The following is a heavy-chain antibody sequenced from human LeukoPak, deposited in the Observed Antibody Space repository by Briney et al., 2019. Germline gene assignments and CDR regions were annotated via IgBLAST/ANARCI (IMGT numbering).Heavy chain of an antibody. D-gene: IGHD1-26*01. Sequence: PSETLSLTCTVSGGSISGYYWSWIRQPPGKGLEWIGYIYYTGSTNYNPSLKSRVSISIDRSKSQFSLKLTSVTAADTAVYYCVRVFSYTSSYLGYYYGMDVWGQGTTVTVSS. CDR3: VRVFSYTSSYLGYYYGMDV. CDR2: IYYTGST. V-gene: IGHV4-59*01. J-gene: IGHJ6*02. CDR1: GGSISGYY.